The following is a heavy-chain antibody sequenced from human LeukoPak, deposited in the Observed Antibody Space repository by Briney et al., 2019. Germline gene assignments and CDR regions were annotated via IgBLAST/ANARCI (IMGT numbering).Heavy chain of an antibody. Sequence: SETLSLTCTVSGGSISSYYWSWIRQPPGKGLEWIEYIYYSGSTNYNPSLKSRVTISVDTSKNQFSLKLSSVTAADTAVYYCAGSYYYDSSSIDYWGQGTLVTVSS. CDR1: GGSISSYY. CDR2: IYYSGST. J-gene: IGHJ4*02. D-gene: IGHD3-22*01. V-gene: IGHV4-59*01. CDR3: AGSYYYDSSSIDY.